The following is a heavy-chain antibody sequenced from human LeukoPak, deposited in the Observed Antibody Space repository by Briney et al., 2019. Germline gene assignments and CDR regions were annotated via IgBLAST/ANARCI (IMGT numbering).Heavy chain of an antibody. CDR2: IKQDGSEK. J-gene: IGHJ4*02. CDR1: GFTFSNYW. D-gene: IGHD3-3*01. Sequence: GGSLRLSCGVSGFTFSNYWMSWVRQAPGKGLEWVANIKQDGSEKYYVDSVKGRFTVSRDNAKNSLYLQMNSLRVEDTAVYYCAKIYNLLSGYYRDYWGQGTLVTVSS. V-gene: IGHV3-7*01. CDR3: AKIYNLLSGYYRDY.